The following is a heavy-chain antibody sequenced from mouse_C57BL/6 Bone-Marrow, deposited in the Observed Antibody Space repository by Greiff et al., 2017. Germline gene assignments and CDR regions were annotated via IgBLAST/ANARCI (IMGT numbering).Heavy chain of an antibody. V-gene: IGHV1-64*01. Sequence: QVQLQQPGAELVKPGASVKLSCKASGYTFTSYWMHWVKQRPGQGLKWIGMIHPNSGSTNYNEKFKSKATLTVDKSSSTAYMQLSSLTSEDSAVYYCARIGGITTVAYWGQGTTLTVSS. D-gene: IGHD1-1*01. J-gene: IGHJ2*01. CDR1: GYTFTSYW. CDR3: ARIGGITTVAY. CDR2: IHPNSGST.